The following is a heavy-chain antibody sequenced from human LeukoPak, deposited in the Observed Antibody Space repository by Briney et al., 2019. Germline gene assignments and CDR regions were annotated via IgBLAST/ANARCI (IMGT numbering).Heavy chain of an antibody. J-gene: IGHJ6*03. D-gene: IGHD3-10*01. Sequence: GASVKVSCKASGYTFTGYYMHWVRQAPGQGLEWVGWINPNSGGTKYAQKFQGRVTMTRDTSISSAYMEVSRLRSDDTAVYYCARSRGLDYYGSGSYSGSDSDYYYYYMDVWGKGTTVTISS. CDR2: INPNSGGT. V-gene: IGHV1-2*02. CDR3: ARSRGLDYYGSGSYSGSDSDYYYYYMDV. CDR1: GYTFTGYY.